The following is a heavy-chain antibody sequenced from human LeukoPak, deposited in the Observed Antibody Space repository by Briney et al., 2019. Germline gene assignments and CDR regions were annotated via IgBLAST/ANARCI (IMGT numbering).Heavy chain of an antibody. J-gene: IGHJ5*02. Sequence: SETLSLTCTVSGGSISSGDYYWSWIRQPPGKGLEWIGYIYYSGSTNYNPSLKSRVAISVDTSKNQFSLKLSSVTAADTAVYYCARTRITMVRGVIIWWFDPWGQGTLVTVSS. CDR1: GGSISSGDYY. V-gene: IGHV4-61*08. D-gene: IGHD3-10*01. CDR3: ARTRITMVRGVIIWWFDP. CDR2: IYYSGST.